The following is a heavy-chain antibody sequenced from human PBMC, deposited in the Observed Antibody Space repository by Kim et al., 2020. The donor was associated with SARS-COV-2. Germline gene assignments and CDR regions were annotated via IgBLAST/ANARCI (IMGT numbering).Heavy chain of an antibody. V-gene: IGHV4-59*01. CDR1: GGSISSYY. D-gene: IGHD6-13*01. Sequence: SETLSLTCTVSGGSISSYYWSWIRQPPGKGLEWIGYIYYSGSTDYNPSLKSRVTISVDTSKNQFSLKLSSVTAADTAVYYCAGEYSSSWSAWGQGTLVTVSS. CDR2: IYYSGST. J-gene: IGHJ5*02. CDR3: AGEYSSSWSA.